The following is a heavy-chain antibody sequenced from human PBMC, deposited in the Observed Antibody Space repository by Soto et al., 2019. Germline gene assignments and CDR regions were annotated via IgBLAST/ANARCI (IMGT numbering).Heavy chain of an antibody. CDR1: GYTFTSYD. V-gene: IGHV1-8*01. J-gene: IGHJ4*02. CDR3: ARSHYTSTYHVNF. CDR2: MNPNSGNT. D-gene: IGHD6-13*01. Sequence: ASVKVSCKTSGYTFTSYDISWVRQATGQGLEWMGWMNPNSGNTAYAQRFQGRVTMTRNTSINTVYMELSSLTSEDTTVYYCARSHYTSTYHVNFWGQGTPVIDCS.